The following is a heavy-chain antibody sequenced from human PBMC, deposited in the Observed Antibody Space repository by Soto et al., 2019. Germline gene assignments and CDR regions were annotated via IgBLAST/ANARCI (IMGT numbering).Heavy chain of an antibody. J-gene: IGHJ4*02. Sequence: LRLSCAASGFTFSSYGMHWVRQAPGKGLEWVAVISYDGSNKYYADSVKGRFTISRDNSKNTLYLQMNSLRAEDTAVYYCAKAMVVTAIPYYFDYWGQGTLVTVSS. D-gene: IGHD2-21*02. V-gene: IGHV3-30*18. CDR3: AKAMVVTAIPYYFDY. CDR1: GFTFSSYG. CDR2: ISYDGSNK.